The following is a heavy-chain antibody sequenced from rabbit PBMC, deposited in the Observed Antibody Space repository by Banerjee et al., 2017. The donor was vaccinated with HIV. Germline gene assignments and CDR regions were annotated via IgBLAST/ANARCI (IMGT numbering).Heavy chain of an antibody. Sequence: QEQLGESGGDLVKPEGSLTLTCTASGFSFSYSYWICRVRQAPGKGLEWIACIYIIGSGDTDYASWATGRFTISKTSSTTVTLQMTSLTAADTATYFCARNYVNVLDPWGPGTLVTVS. J-gene: IGHJ6*02. D-gene: IGHD1-1*01. CDR1: GFSFSYSYW. V-gene: IGHV1S45*01. CDR3: ARNYVNVLDP. CDR2: IYIIGSGDT.